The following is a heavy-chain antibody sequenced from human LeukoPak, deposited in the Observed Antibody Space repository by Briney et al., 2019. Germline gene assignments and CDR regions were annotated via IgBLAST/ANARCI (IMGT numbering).Heavy chain of an antibody. Sequence: GGSLRLSCAASGFTFSNYNMNLVRQAPGKGLEWVASISGSSQYIYYSDSLKGRFTISRDNAKNSLYLQMDSLRAEDTAVYFCARDRQTSCSSSTCFFDHFDYWGQGTLVTVSS. J-gene: IGHJ4*02. D-gene: IGHD2-2*01. V-gene: IGHV3-21*01. CDR1: GFTFSNYN. CDR3: ARDRQTSCSSSTCFFDHFDY. CDR2: ISGSSQYI.